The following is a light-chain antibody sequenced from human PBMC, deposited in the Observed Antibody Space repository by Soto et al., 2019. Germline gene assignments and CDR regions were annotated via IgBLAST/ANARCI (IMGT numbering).Light chain of an antibody. V-gene: IGLV2-14*03. J-gene: IGLJ3*02. CDR1: SSDVGGYNY. CDR3: SSYTSSNTLVV. Sequence: QSVLTQPASVSGSPGQSIAISCTGTSSDVGGYNYVSWYQQHPGKAPKLMIYDVTDRPSGVSNRFSGSKSGNTASLTISGRQAEDEADYYCSSYTSSNTLVVFGGGTKVTVL. CDR2: DVT.